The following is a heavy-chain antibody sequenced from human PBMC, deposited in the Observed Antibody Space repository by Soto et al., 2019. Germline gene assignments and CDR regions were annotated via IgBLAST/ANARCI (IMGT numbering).Heavy chain of an antibody. D-gene: IGHD2-21*02. CDR2: IYYSGST. CDR1: GGSISSGGYY. Sequence: QVQLQESGPGLVKPSQTLSLTCTVSGGSISSGGYYWSWIRQHSGKGLEWIGCIYYSGSTYYNPSHKSRVTISVDACKNPSSLKLSSVTAADTAVYYCPRSPAYCGGDCGNAFDIWGQGTMVTVSS. J-gene: IGHJ3*02. CDR3: PRSPAYCGGDCGNAFDI. V-gene: IGHV4-31*03.